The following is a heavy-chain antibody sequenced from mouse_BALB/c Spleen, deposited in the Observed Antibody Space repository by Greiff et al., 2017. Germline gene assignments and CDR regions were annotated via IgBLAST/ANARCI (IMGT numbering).Heavy chain of an antibody. D-gene: IGHD2-4*01. CDR2: ISYDGSN. CDR3: AREEYDYDGFAY. V-gene: IGHV3-6*02. J-gene: IGHJ3*01. Sequence: DSGPGLVKPSQSLSLTCSVTGYSIPSGYYWTWIRQFPGNKLEWMGYISYDGSNNYNPSLKNRISITRDTSKNQFFLKLNSVTTEDTATYYCAREEYDYDGFAYWGQGTLVTVSA. CDR1: GYSIPSGYY.